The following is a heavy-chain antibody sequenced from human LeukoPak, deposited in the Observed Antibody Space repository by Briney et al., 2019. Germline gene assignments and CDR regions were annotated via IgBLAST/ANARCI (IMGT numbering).Heavy chain of an antibody. CDR1: GFTFSSYA. J-gene: IGHJ6*03. Sequence: GGSLRLSCAASGFTFSSYAMHWVRQAPGKGLEWVALISYHGNNKYYADSVKGRFTISRDNSKNTLYLQMNSLRAEDTAVYYCAGVGGCSGGSCNYFYYYMDVWGKGTTVTVSS. V-gene: IGHV3-30*04. CDR2: ISYHGNNK. D-gene: IGHD2-15*01. CDR3: AGVGGCSGGSCNYFYYYMDV.